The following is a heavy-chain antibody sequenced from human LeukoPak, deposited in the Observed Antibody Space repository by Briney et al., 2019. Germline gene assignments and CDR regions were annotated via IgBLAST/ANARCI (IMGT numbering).Heavy chain of an antibody. J-gene: IGHJ5*02. V-gene: IGHV1-18*01. CDR3: ARWEVGANNWFDP. Sequence: ASVRVSCKASVYTFTSYGISGVPQAPGKGLEWMGWISAYNGNTNYAQKLQGRVTMTTDTSTSTAYMELRSVISDDTAVYYCARWEVGANNWFDPWGEGTLVTVSS. D-gene: IGHD1-26*01. CDR2: ISAYNGNT. CDR1: VYTFTSYG.